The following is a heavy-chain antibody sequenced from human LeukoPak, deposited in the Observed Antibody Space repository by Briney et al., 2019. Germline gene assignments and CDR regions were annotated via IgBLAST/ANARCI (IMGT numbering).Heavy chain of an antibody. CDR2: IYTSGST. CDR1: GGSISGGSYY. V-gene: IGHV4-61*02. D-gene: IGHD1-20*01. J-gene: IGHJ4*02. Sequence: SQTLSLTCTVSGGSISGGSYYWSWIRQPAGKGLEWIGRIYTSGSTNYNPSLKSRVTISVDTSKNQFSLKLSSVTAADTAVYYCARHLRYSWNFDYWGQGTLVTVSS. CDR3: ARHLRYSWNFDY.